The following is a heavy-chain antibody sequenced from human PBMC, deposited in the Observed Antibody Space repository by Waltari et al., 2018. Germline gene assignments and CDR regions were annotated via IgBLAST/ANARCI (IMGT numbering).Heavy chain of an antibody. J-gene: IGHJ4*02. CDR2: INHSGST. Sequence: QVQLQQWGAGLLKPSETLSLTCAVYGGSFSGYYWSWIRQPPGKGLEWIGEINHSGSTNYNPSLKSRVTISVDTSKNQFSLKLSSVTAADTAVYYCARVPVRGYSYGTPDYWGQGTLVTVSS. CDR3: ARVPVRGYSYGTPDY. CDR1: GGSFSGYY. V-gene: IGHV4-34*01. D-gene: IGHD5-18*01.